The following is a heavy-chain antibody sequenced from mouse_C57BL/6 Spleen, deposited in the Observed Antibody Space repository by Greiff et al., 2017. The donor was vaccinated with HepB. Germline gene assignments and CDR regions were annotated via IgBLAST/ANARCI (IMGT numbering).Heavy chain of an antibody. CDR1: GYTFTSYW. CDR2: IDPSDSYT. J-gene: IGHJ4*01. Sequence: QVQLQQPGAELVMPGASVKLSCKASGYTFTSYWMHWVKQRPGQGLEWIGEIDPSDSYTNYNQKFKGKSTLTVDKSSSTAYMQLSSLTSEDSAVYYCARRDPYYYAMDYWGQGTPVTVSS. V-gene: IGHV1-69*01. CDR3: ARRDPYYYAMDY.